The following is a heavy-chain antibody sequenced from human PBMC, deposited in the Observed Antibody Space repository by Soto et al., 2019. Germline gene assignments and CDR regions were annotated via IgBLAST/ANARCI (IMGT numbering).Heavy chain of an antibody. CDR3: ARCHSDSSGPGYLDS. CDR1: GGTFISDA. V-gene: IGHV1-69*06. J-gene: IGHJ4*02. Sequence: QVRLVQSEAEVKKAGSSVKVSCKASGGTFISDAVTWVRQAPGQGLEWMGGAIPMFPKANYAQKFQGRATTTADKSTSTVYMELHSLKSEDTALYYCARCHSDSSGPGYLDSWGQGTLVTVTS. D-gene: IGHD3-22*01. CDR2: AIPMFPKA.